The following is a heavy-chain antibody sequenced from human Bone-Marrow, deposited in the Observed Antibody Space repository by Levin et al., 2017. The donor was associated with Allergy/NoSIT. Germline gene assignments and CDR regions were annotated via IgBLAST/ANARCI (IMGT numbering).Heavy chain of an antibody. V-gene: IGHV3-23*01. CDR1: GFTFSTSA. D-gene: IGHD2-15*01. Sequence: LSLTCAASGFTFSTSAMSWVRHSAVKGLEWVSTITGSGGSTYYADSVKGRFTISRDNSKNTLYLQMTSLRAEDTAVYYCAKSGCCSSSSCYRLYYYDGMDVWGQGTTVTVSS. CDR3: AKSGCCSSSSCYRLYYYDGMDV. J-gene: IGHJ6*02. CDR2: ITGSGGST.